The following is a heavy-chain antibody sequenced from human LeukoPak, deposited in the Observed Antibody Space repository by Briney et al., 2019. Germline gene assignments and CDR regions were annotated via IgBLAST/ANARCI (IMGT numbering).Heavy chain of an antibody. V-gene: IGHV4-59*01. CDR1: GGSISSYY. D-gene: IGHD5-12*01. J-gene: IGHJ4*02. CDR2: ISYSGTT. Sequence: SETLSLTCTVAGGSISSYYWNWIRQPPGKGLEWIGYISYSGTTNYNPSLKSRVTISVDTSKKQFSLKLTSATAADTAVYYCARGDDYKSTLFDYWGQGTLVTVSS. CDR3: ARGDDYKSTLFDY.